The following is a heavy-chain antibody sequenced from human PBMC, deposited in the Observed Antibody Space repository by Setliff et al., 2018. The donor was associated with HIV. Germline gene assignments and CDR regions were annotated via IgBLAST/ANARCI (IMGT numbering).Heavy chain of an antibody. CDR2: INPNSGAT. V-gene: IGHV1-2*02. J-gene: IGHJ4*02. D-gene: IGHD2-15*01. CDR1: AYTFTGYY. CDR3: AVMGHCSANSCFRTEGFDY. Sequence: ASVKVSCKASAYTFTGYYIHWVRQAPGQGLEWMGWINPNSGATNFAQKFQGSVTLTRDTSITTAYMELRGLRSDDTAVYYCAVMGHCSANSCFRTEGFDYWGQGTLGTVSS.